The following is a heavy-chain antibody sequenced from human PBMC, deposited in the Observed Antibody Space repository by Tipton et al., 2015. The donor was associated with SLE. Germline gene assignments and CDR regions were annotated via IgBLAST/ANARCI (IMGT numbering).Heavy chain of an antibody. D-gene: IGHD3-22*01. Sequence: QLVQSGAEVKKPGSSVKVSCKASGGTFSSYAISWVRQAPGQGLEWMGGIIPIFGTANYAQKFQGRVTITADESTSTAYMELRSLRSDDTAVYYCAIVRTYYYDSSGSAFDYWGQGTLVTVSS. J-gene: IGHJ4*02. CDR2: IIPIFGTA. CDR3: AIVRTYYYDSSGSAFDY. CDR1: GGTFSSYA. V-gene: IGHV1-69*01.